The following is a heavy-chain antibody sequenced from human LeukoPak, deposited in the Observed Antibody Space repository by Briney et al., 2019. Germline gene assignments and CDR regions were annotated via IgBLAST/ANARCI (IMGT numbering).Heavy chain of an antibody. CDR1: GDSINSNNYY. D-gene: IGHD3-3*01. CDR3: ARITDRTIFGEIMHGFDI. J-gene: IGHJ3*02. CDR2: IYYNGRT. V-gene: IGHV4-39*01. Sequence: SETLSLTCTVSGDSINSNNYYWGWIRQPPGKGLEWIGNIYYNGRTYYSPSLKSRGTISVDTSNNQFSLKLSSVTAADTAVYYCARITDRTIFGEIMHGFDIWGQGTPVTVSS.